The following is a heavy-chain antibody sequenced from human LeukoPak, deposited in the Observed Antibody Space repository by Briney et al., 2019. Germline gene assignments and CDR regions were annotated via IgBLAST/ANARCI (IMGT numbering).Heavy chain of an antibody. D-gene: IGHD3-16*02. J-gene: IGHJ3*02. Sequence: GGSLRLSCAVTGFTFSNYWMSWVRQAPGKGLEWVPYISSSSSTIYYADSVKGRFTISRDNAKNSLYLQMNSLRAEDTAVYYCARDMFTFGGVIVHGDAFDIWGQGTMVTVSS. CDR2: ISSSSSTI. V-gene: IGHV3-48*04. CDR3: ARDMFTFGGVIVHGDAFDI. CDR1: GFTFSNYW.